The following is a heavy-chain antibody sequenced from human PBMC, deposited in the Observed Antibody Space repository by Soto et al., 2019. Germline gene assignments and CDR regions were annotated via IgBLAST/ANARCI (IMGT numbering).Heavy chain of an antibody. CDR3: AKEFDYYDSSGCLFDY. V-gene: IGHV4-59*01. CDR2: IYYSGST. J-gene: IGHJ4*02. D-gene: IGHD3-22*01. Sequence: QVQLQESGPGLVKPSETLSLTCTVSGGSISSYYWSWIRQPPGKGLEWIGYIYYSGSTNYNPSLKSRVTISVDTSKNQFSLKLSSVTAADTAVYYCAKEFDYYDSSGCLFDYWGQGTLVTVSS. CDR1: GGSISSYY.